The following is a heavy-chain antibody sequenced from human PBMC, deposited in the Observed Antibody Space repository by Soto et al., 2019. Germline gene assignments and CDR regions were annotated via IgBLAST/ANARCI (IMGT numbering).Heavy chain of an antibody. CDR1: GFTCSSYS. Sequence: GGSLRLSCAASGFTCSSYSMNWVRQAAGEGLEWVSSISSSSSYIYYADSVKGRFTISRDNAKNSLYLQMNSLRAEDTAVYYCARDTGSGYDWSYYYYYYMDVWGKGTTVTVSS. J-gene: IGHJ6*03. V-gene: IGHV3-21*01. CDR3: ARDTGSGYDWSYYYYYYMDV. CDR2: ISSSSSYI. D-gene: IGHD5-12*01.